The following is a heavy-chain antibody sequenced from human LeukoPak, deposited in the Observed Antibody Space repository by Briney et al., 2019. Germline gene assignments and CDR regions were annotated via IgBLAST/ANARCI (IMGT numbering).Heavy chain of an antibody. CDR2: IYYSGST. Sequence: PSETLSLTCTVSGGSISSYYWSWIRQPPGKGLEWIGYIYYSGSTNYNPSLKSRVTISVDTSKNQSSLKLSSVTAADTAVYYCASTLYSYGSFDYWGQGTLVTVSS. CDR1: GGSISSYY. D-gene: IGHD5-18*01. J-gene: IGHJ4*02. V-gene: IGHV4-59*01. CDR3: ASTLYSYGSFDY.